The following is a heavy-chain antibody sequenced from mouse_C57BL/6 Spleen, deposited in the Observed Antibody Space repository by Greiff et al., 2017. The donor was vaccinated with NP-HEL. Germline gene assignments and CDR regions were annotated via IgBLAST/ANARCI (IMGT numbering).Heavy chain of an antibody. CDR3: ARRGVYDYDEAMDY. J-gene: IGHJ4*01. CDR2: INPSTGGT. D-gene: IGHD2-4*01. Sequence: VQLQQSGPELVKPGASVKISCKASGYSFTGYYMNWVKQSPEKSLEWIGEINPSTGGTTYNQKFKAKATLTVDKSSSTAYMQLKSLTSEDSAVYYCARRGVYDYDEAMDYWGQGTSVTVSS. V-gene: IGHV1-42*01. CDR1: GYSFTGYY.